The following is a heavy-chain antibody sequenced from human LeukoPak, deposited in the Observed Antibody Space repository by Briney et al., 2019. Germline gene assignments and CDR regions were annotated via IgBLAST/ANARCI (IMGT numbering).Heavy chain of an antibody. D-gene: IGHD3-10*02. Sequence: GGSLRLSCAASGFTVSDYYMTWIRQAPGKGLDWVSYISFSGGTIYYADSVKGRFIISRDTAKNSLYLQMNSLRAEDTAVYYCAELGITMIGGVWGKGTTVTISS. CDR2: ISFSGGTI. CDR1: GFTVSDYY. V-gene: IGHV3-11*04. CDR3: AELGITMIGGV. J-gene: IGHJ6*04.